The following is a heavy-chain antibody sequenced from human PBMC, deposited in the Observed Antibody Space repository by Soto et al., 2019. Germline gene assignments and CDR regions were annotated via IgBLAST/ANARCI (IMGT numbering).Heavy chain of an antibody. CDR1: GGTFSPYN. J-gene: IGHJ4*02. CDR3: ARDWESSVPTGSFGGF. D-gene: IGHD3-16*01. Sequence: QVQLVQSGAEVKKPGSSVTVSCKASGGTFSPYNINWVRQAPGQGLEWRGRIIPVLGVTNYAQKYQARVTITADKSTSTAYMELSGLRFEDTAVDDCARDWESSVPTGSFGGFWGRGTLVTVSS. V-gene: IGHV1-69*08. CDR2: IIPVLGVT.